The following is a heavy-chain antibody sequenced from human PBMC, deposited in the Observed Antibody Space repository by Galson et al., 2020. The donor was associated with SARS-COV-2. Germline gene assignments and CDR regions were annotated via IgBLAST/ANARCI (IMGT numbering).Heavy chain of an antibody. J-gene: IGHJ3*02. CDR1: GFTFSSYG. Sequence: GESLKISCAASGFTFSSYGMHWVRQAPGKGLEWVAVISYDGSNKYYADSVKGRFTISRDNSKNTLYLQMNSLRAEDTAVYYCAKDQELYSSSWYDAFDIWGQGTMVTVSS. CDR2: ISYDGSNK. D-gene: IGHD6-13*01. V-gene: IGHV3-30*18. CDR3: AKDQELYSSSWYDAFDI.